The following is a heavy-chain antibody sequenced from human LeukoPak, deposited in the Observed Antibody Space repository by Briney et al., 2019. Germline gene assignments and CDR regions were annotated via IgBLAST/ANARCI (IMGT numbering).Heavy chain of an antibody. Sequence: GGSLRLSCAASGFTFSSYAMQWVRQAPGQGLEYVSAITSNGGSPYYANSVRGRFTISRDNSKNTLYLQMGSLRAEDMAVYYCAREYCSGGDCQYYFDYWGQGTLVTVSS. CDR3: AREYCSGGDCQYYFDY. D-gene: IGHD2-15*01. J-gene: IGHJ4*02. CDR1: GFTFSSYA. V-gene: IGHV3-64*01. CDR2: ITSNGGSP.